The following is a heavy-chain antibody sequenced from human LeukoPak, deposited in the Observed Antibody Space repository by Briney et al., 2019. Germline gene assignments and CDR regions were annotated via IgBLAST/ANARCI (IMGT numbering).Heavy chain of an antibody. CDR1: GYTFTSYG. Sequence: GASVKVSCKASGYTFTSYGISWVRQAPGQGLEWMGWISAYNANTNYAQKLQGRVTMTTDTSTSTAYMELSSLRSEDTAVYYCARLVAARPSRYGMDVWGQGTTVTVSS. D-gene: IGHD6-6*01. CDR2: ISAYNANT. CDR3: ARLVAARPSRYGMDV. V-gene: IGHV1-18*01. J-gene: IGHJ6*02.